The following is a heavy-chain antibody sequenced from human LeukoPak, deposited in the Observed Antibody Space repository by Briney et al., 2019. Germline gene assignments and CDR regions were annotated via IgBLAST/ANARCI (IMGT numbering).Heavy chain of an antibody. CDR1: GFTFSIYW. V-gene: IGHV3-7*01. CDR2: INQDGSQK. CDR3: ARDSGEGGTFDY. Sequence: GGSLRLSCAASGFTFSIYWMSWVRQAPGKGLEWVANINQDGSQKYYVDSVKGRFTISRDNAKNSLYLQMNSLRAEDTAVYYCARDSGEGGTFDYWGQGTLVSVSS. J-gene: IGHJ4*02. D-gene: IGHD1-26*01.